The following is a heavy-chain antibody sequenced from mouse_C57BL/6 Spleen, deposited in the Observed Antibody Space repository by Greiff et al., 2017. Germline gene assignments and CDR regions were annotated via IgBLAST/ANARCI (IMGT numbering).Heavy chain of an antibody. D-gene: IGHD1-1*01. Sequence: QVQLQQPGAELVRPGSSVKLSCKASGYTFTSYWMDWVKQRPGQGLEWIGNIYPSDSETHYNQTFKDKDTLTVDKSSSTAYMQLSSLTSEDSAVYYCARRGYGSSLDYWGQGTTLTVSS. CDR1: GYTFTSYW. CDR2: IYPSDSET. CDR3: ARRGYGSSLDY. J-gene: IGHJ2*01. V-gene: IGHV1-61*01.